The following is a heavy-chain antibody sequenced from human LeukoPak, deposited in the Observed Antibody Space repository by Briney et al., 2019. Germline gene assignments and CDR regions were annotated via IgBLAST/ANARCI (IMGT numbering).Heavy chain of an antibody. J-gene: IGHJ4*02. CDR2: IYYSGST. Sequence: SETLSLTCTVSGGSISGYYWNWIRQPPGKGLEWIGYIYYSGSTNYNPSLKSRVTISVDTSKNQLSLKLSSVTAADTAVYYCARLDYYGSGFFDYWGQGTLVTVSS. D-gene: IGHD3-10*01. CDR3: ARLDYYGSGFFDY. V-gene: IGHV4-59*08. CDR1: GGSISGYY.